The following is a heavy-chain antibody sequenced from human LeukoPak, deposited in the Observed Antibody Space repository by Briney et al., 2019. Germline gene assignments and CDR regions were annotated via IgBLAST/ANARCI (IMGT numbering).Heavy chain of an antibody. D-gene: IGHD3-3*01. Sequence: PSETLSLTCTVSGGSISSYYWSWIRQPAGKGLEWIWRIYTSGSTNYNPSLKSRVTMSVDTSKNHFSLRLTSVTAADTAEYYCARLSAAVHLGAFDLWGQGTMVTVSS. CDR3: ARLSAAVHLGAFDL. V-gene: IGHV4-4*07. CDR1: GGSISSYY. J-gene: IGHJ3*01. CDR2: IYTSGST.